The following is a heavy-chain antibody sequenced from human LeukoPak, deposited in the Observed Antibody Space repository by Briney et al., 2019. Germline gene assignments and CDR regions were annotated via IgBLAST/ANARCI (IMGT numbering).Heavy chain of an antibody. J-gene: IGHJ4*02. CDR1: GGTFSSYA. V-gene: IGHV1-69*04. CDR2: IIPILGIA. CDR3: AREKNGDYVLVDY. D-gene: IGHD4-17*01. Sequence: GASVKVSCKASGGTFSSYAISWVRQAPGQGLEWMGRIIPILGIANYAQKFQGRVTITADKSTSTAYMELSSLRSEDTAVYYCAREKNGDYVLVDYWGQGTLVTVSS.